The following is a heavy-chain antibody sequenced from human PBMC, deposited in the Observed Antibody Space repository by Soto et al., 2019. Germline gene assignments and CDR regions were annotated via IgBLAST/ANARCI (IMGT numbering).Heavy chain of an antibody. J-gene: IGHJ4*02. CDR1: GGTFSSYA. CDR3: ARGTYYYVSSGSFDY. D-gene: IGHD3-22*01. CDR2: IIPIFGTA. Sequence: SVKVSCKASGGTFSSYAISWVRQAPGQGLEWMGGIIPIFGTANYAQKFQGRVTITADESTSTAYMELSSLRSEDTAVYYCARGTYYYVSSGSFDYWGQGTLVTVSS. V-gene: IGHV1-69*13.